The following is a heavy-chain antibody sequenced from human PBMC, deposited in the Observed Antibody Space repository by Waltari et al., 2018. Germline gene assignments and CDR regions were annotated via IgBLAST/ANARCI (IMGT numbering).Heavy chain of an antibody. CDR1: GFTFSGYA. J-gene: IGHJ4*02. CDR2: ISPTGGAR. Sequence: EVQLLESGGGLVQPGGSLRLSCAASGFTFSGYAMGWVRQAPGKGVEWVSGISPTGGARFDADSVTGRFSISRDNSMNTLDLQMNSLGVEDTAVYFGTKKGSQSIERPQCYYFDSWGLGTLVTVST. D-gene: IGHD2-8*01. CDR3: TKKGSQSIERPQCYYFDS. V-gene: IGHV3-23*01.